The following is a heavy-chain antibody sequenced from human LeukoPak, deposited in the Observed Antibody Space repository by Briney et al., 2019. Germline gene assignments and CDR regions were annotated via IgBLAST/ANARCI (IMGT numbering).Heavy chain of an antibody. CDR3: ASMSGYYVLYYYYMDV. D-gene: IGHD3-22*01. J-gene: IGHJ6*03. CDR1: GGSISSGSYY. Sequence: PSETLSLTCTVSGGSISSGSYYWSWLRQPAGKGLEGIGRIYTSGSTNYNPSLKSRVTISVDTSKNQFSLKLVSVTAADTAVYYGASMSGYYVLYYYYMDVWGKGTTVTVSS. CDR2: IYTSGST. V-gene: IGHV4-61*02.